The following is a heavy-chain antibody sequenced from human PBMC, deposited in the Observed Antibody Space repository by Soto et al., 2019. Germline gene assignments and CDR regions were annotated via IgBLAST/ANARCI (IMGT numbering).Heavy chain of an antibody. J-gene: IGHJ3*01. Sequence: ASVKVSCKASGYTFTSYDITWVRQATGQGLEWMGWMNPNSGNTGYAQKFQGRVTMTRNTSISTAYMELSGLTSEDTAVYYCAGSKGGTSCYGFWGQGTMVTVSS. CDR1: GYTFTSYD. D-gene: IGHD2-2*01. V-gene: IGHV1-8*01. CDR2: MNPNSGNT. CDR3: AGSKGGTSCYGF.